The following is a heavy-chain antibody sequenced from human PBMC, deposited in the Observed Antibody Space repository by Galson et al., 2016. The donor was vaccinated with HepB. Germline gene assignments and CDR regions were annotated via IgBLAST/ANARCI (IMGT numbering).Heavy chain of an antibody. Sequence: CAISGDSVSSKSAAWNWIRHSPSRGLEWLGRTYHTSNWYSDYAVSVKSRITINPDTSKNQFSLQLNSVTPEDTAVYYCALVPWESVATFDVWGQGTLVTVSS. V-gene: IGHV6-1*01. CDR3: ALVPWESVATFDV. J-gene: IGHJ3*01. CDR1: GDSVSSKSAA. D-gene: IGHD2-21*01. CDR2: TYHTSNWYS.